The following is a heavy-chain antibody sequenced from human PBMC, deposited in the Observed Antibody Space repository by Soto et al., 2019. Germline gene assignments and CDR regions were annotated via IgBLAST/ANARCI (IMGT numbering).Heavy chain of an antibody. CDR1: GFTFSRYA. V-gene: IGHV3-23*01. CDR2: ISGSGGST. J-gene: IGHJ5*02. Sequence: PWGSLRLSCAASGFTFSRYAMSWVRQATGKGLEWVSAISGSGGSTYYADSVKGRFTISRDNSKNTLYLQMNSLRAEDTAVYYCAKETRWVGPLGYPFDPWGQGTLVTVSS. D-gene: IGHD1-26*01. CDR3: AKETRWVGPLGYPFDP.